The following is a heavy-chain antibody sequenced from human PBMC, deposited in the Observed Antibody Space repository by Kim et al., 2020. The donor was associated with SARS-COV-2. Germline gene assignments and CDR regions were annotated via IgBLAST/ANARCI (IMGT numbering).Heavy chain of an antibody. CDR1: GFTFSDHY. CDR3: ASVGSPQLSYAIDI. CDR2: TRNKAKSYTT. Sequence: GGSLRLSCAASGFTFSDHYMDWVRQAPGKGLEWVCRTRNKAKSYTTEYAASVIGRFTISRDDYKNSLYLQMNSLKTADTGVYFCASVGSPQLSYAIDIWGQGTMVTVSS. D-gene: IGHD1-1*01. V-gene: IGHV3-72*01. J-gene: IGHJ3*02.